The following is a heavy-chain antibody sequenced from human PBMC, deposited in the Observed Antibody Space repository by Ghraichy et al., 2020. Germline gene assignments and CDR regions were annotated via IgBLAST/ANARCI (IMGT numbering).Heavy chain of an antibody. D-gene: IGHD3-16*01. J-gene: IGHJ6*02. CDR1: GFTFDDCT. Sequence: ETLSLTCVVSGFTFDDCTMHWVRQAPGKGLEWVSLISWDGGSTFYADSVKGRFTISRDNTRNSLYLQMNSLRPEDTALYFCKKGIGVLYYDGMDVWGQGTTVTVSS. CDR3: KKGIGVLYYDGMDV. CDR2: ISWDGGST. V-gene: IGHV3-43*01.